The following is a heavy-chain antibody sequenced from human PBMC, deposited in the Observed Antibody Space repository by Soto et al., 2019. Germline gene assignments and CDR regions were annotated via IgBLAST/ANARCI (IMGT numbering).Heavy chain of an antibody. J-gene: IGHJ6*02. Sequence: QVQLVESGGGLVKPGGSLRLSCAASGFTFSDYYMSCIRQAPVKGLEGVSYIRSRGSTIYYPDPVKGRFTISRDNATNSLYLQMNRLRAEDTAGYYCASPTVTPIYGMDVLGQGTTGTVSS. V-gene: IGHV3-11*01. CDR3: ASPTVTPIYGMDV. D-gene: IGHD4-17*01. CDR1: GFTFSDYY. CDR2: IRSRGSTI.